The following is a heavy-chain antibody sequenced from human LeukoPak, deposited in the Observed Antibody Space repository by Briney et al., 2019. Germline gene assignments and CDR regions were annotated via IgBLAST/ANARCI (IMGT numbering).Heavy chain of an antibody. CDR2: IYYSGST. V-gene: IGHV4-59*01. Sequence: PSETLSLTCTVSGGSISSYYWSWIRQPPGKGLEWIGYIYYSGSTNYNPSLKSRVTISVDTSKNQFSLKLSSVIAADTAVYYCARGSGYSSPFDYWGQGTLVTVSS. CDR1: GGSISSYY. D-gene: IGHD5-18*01. CDR3: ARGSGYSSPFDY. J-gene: IGHJ4*02.